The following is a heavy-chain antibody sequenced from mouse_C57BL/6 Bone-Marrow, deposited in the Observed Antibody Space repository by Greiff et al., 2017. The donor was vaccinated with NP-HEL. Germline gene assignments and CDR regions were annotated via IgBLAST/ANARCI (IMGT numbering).Heavy chain of an antibody. Sequence: EVKLMESGGGLVQPGGSMKLSCVASGFTFSNYWMNWVRQSPEKGLEWVAQIRLKSDNYATHYAESVKGRFTISRDDSKSSVYLQMNNLRAEDTGIYYCTGQVRGYAMDYWGQGTSVTVSS. V-gene: IGHV6-3*01. J-gene: IGHJ4*01. D-gene: IGHD2-13*01. CDR3: TGQVRGYAMDY. CDR1: GFTFSNYW. CDR2: IRLKSDNYAT.